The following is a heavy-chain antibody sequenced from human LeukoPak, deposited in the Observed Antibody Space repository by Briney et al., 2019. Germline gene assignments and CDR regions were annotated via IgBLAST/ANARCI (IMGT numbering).Heavy chain of an antibody. Sequence: GGSLRLSCAASGFTFRNDWMSWVRQAPGKGLGWVANVKQDGSEKDYVDCVKGRFTISRDNAKNLLYLQMNSLRTEDTAAYYCSRVGPGGAGAFDYWGQGTLVTVSS. CDR1: GFTFRNDW. J-gene: IGHJ4*02. V-gene: IGHV3-7*01. D-gene: IGHD6-13*01. CDR2: VKQDGSEK. CDR3: SRVGPGGAGAFDY.